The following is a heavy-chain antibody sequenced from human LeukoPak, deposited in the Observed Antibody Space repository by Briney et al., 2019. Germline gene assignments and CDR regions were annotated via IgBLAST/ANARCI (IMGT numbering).Heavy chain of an antibody. CDR3: VRSGYDYDWFDP. J-gene: IGHJ5*02. CDR2: IIAILDTA. CDR1: GGTFSSYA. Sequence: SVKVSCKASGGTFSSYAISWVRQAPGQGLEWMGRIIAILDTAHYAQKFQGRFTNTADKSTTTVYMELSSLRSDDTAVYYCVRSGYDYDWFDPWGQGTLVTVSS. V-gene: IGHV1-69*04. D-gene: IGHD5-12*01.